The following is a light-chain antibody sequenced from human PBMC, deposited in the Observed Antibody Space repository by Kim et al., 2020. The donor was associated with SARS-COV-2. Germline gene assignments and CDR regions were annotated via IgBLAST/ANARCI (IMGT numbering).Light chain of an antibody. Sequence: GQRVTISCSGSSSNIGSNYVYWYQQLPGAAPKLLIYKNNLRPSGVPDRFSGSRSGTSASLAISGLRSEDEADYYCAAWDDSLSGYVFGTGTKVTVL. CDR3: AAWDDSLSGYV. CDR2: KNN. CDR1: SSNIGSNY. J-gene: IGLJ1*01. V-gene: IGLV1-47*01.